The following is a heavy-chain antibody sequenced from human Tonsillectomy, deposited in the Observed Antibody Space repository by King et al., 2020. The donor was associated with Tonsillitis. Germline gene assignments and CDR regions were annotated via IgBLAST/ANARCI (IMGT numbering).Heavy chain of an antibody. V-gene: IGHV4-59*01. CDR1: GGSISTNY. D-gene: IGHD1-26*01. J-gene: IGHJ4*02. Sequence: VQLQESGPGLVKPSETLSLTCTVSGGSISTNYWSWIRQPPGKGLEWIGNIHYRENTNYNSSLRSRVTMSMDTSKSQFSLRLTSVTAADTAVYFCAGGGGWLTDNWGQGTLVTVSS. CDR3: AGGGGWLTDN. CDR2: IHYRENT.